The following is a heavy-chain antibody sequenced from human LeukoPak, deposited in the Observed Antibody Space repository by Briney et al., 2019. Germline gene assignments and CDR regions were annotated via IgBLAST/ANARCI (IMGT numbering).Heavy chain of an antibody. D-gene: IGHD3-22*01. CDR2: ITWNSGSV. J-gene: IGHJ5*02. V-gene: IGHV3-9*01. CDR3: AKEYDSSGYNNWFDP. CDR1: GFTFHDYA. Sequence: GGSLRLSCAASGFTFHDYAMHWVRQVPGKGLEWVSGITWNSGSVLYADSVRGRFTISRDNAKNTLYLQMNSLRAEDTAVYYCAKEYDSSGYNNWFDPWGQGTLVTVSS.